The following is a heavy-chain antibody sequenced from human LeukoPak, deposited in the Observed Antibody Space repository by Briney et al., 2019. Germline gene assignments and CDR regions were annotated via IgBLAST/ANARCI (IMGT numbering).Heavy chain of an antibody. CDR3: ARGHSAGRYYFDY. D-gene: IGHD4-11*01. CDR2: TWNDGSKK. J-gene: IGHJ4*02. CDR1: GFTFSSYG. Sequence: GGSLRLSCAASGFTFSSYGMHWVRQAPGKGLEWVAVTWNDGSKKYYTDSVKGRFTISKDNSKNTLYLQMNSLRAEDTAVYYCARGHSAGRYYFDYWGQGTLVTVSS. V-gene: IGHV3-33*01.